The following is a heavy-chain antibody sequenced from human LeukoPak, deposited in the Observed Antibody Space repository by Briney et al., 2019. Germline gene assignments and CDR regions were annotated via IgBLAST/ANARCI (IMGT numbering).Heavy chain of an antibody. CDR1: GFTFSNYA. Sequence: PGGSLRLSCAASGFTFSNYAMTWVRQAPGKGLEWVPGISGRGGTTYYADSVKGRFTISRDNSKNTLDLQMNSLRVEDTAIYYCAKDRTAQNFDWYPYYFDSWGPGTLVTVSS. J-gene: IGHJ4*02. CDR3: AKDRTAQNFDWYPYYFDS. V-gene: IGHV3-23*01. D-gene: IGHD3-9*01. CDR2: ISGRGGTT.